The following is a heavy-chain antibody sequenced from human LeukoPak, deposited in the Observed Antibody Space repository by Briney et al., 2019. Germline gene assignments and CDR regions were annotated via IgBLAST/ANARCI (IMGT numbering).Heavy chain of an antibody. V-gene: IGHV4-38-2*01. J-gene: IGHJ3*02. CDR1: GYSISSGYY. D-gene: IGHD2-15*01. CDR2: IYHSGGT. CDR3: ASPPLGYCSGGSCYYAFDI. Sequence: SETLPLTCAVSGYSISSGYYWGWIRQPPGKGLEWIGSIYHSGGTYYNPSLKSRVTISVDTSKNQFSLKLSSVTAADTAVYYCASPPLGYCSGGSCYYAFDIWGQGTMVTVSS.